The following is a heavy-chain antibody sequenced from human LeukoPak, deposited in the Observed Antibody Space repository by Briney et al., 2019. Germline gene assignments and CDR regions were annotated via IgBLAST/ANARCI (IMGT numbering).Heavy chain of an antibody. CDR1: GFTFSSYA. CDR3: ARGEDGYNPNIDY. D-gene: IGHD5-24*01. J-gene: IGHJ4*02. V-gene: IGHV3-30-3*01. CDR2: ISYDGSNK. Sequence: GRSLRLSCAASGFTFSSYAMHWVRQAPGKGLEWVAVISYDGSNKYYADSVKGRFTISRDNSKNTLYLQMNSQRAEDTAVYYCARGEDGYNPNIDYWGQGTLVTVSS.